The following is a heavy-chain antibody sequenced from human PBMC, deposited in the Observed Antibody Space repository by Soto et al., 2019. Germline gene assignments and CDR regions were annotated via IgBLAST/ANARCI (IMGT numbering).Heavy chain of an antibody. CDR3: ARGGGSSSSWPYYYYGMDV. D-gene: IGHD6-13*01. Sequence: ASVKVSCKASGYTFTSYGISWVRQAPGQGLEWMGWISAYNGNTNYAQKLQGGVTMTTDTSTSTAYMKLRSLRSDDTAVYYCARGGGSSSSWPYYYYGMDVWGQGTTVTVSS. CDR1: GYTFTSYG. J-gene: IGHJ6*02. CDR2: ISAYNGNT. V-gene: IGHV1-18*01.